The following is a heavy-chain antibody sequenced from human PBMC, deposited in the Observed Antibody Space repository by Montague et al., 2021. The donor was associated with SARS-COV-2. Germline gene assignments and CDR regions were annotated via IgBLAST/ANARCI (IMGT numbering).Heavy chain of an antibody. J-gene: IGHJ6*02. Sequence: SETLSLTCIVSGGSINSFYWSWIRQPPGKGLEWIGYIYHSGTTHYSPSLKGRVAISLDTSKNQFSLTLNSVTAADTAVYYCARPSMVSRNYYYYGIDVWGQGTTVTVSS. D-gene: IGHD2-21*01. CDR3: ARPSMVSRNYYYYGIDV. V-gene: IGHV4-59*01. CDR1: GGSINSFY. CDR2: IYHSGTT.